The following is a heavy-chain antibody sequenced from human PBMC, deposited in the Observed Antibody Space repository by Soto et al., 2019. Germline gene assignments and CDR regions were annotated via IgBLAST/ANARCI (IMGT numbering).Heavy chain of an antibody. Sequence: KQSQTLSLTCAISGDSVSSNSAAWNWIRQSPSRGLEWLGRTYYRSKWYNDYAVSVKSRITINPDTSKNQFSLQLNSVTPEDTAVYYCARGGAEQWLPYYYYGMDVWGQGTTVTVSS. CDR2: TYYRSKWYN. D-gene: IGHD6-19*01. CDR3: ARGGAEQWLPYYYYGMDV. CDR1: GDSVSSNSAA. V-gene: IGHV6-1*01. J-gene: IGHJ6*02.